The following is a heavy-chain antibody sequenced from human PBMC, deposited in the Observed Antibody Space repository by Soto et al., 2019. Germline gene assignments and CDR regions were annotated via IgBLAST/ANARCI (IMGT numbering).Heavy chain of an antibody. CDR2: LDPDNDET. Sequence: ASVKVSCKVSGYSLTELSMHWVRQASGKGLEWMGGLDPDNDETIYAQKFQGRVTMTEDTSADTAYMELSSLRSEDTAVYYCARGDVIASSKGGYCTNGVCYTFARVFDYWGQGTLVTVSS. D-gene: IGHD2-8*01. CDR1: GYSLTELS. J-gene: IGHJ4*02. CDR3: ARGDVIASSKGGYCTNGVCYTFARVFDY. V-gene: IGHV1-24*01.